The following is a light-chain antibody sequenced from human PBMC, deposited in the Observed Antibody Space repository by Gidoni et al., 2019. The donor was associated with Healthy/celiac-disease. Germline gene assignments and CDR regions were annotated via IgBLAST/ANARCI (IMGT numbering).Light chain of an antibody. CDR1: SGSIASNH. V-gene: IGLV6-57*04. CDR2: EDN. CDR3: QSYDSSNRGVV. Sequence: NFMLTQPHPVSESPGKTVTISCTRSSGSIASNHVQWYQQRPGSAPTTVIYEDNQRPSGVPDRFSGSIDSSSNSASLTISGLKTEDEADYYCQSYDSSNRGVVFGGGTKLTVL. J-gene: IGLJ2*01.